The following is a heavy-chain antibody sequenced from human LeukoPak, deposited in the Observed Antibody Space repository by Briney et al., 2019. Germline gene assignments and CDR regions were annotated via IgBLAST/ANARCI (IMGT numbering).Heavy chain of an antibody. CDR3: ARDFMVRGDQVNYYYYDMDV. J-gene: IGHJ6*03. V-gene: IGHV4-59*01. D-gene: IGHD3-10*01. Sequence: TSETLSLTCTVSGGSISNYYWSWIRQPPGKGLEWIGYISVSGTTNYNPSLKSRVTTSLDTSKNQFSLQLRSVTAADTAVYYCARDFMVRGDQVNYYYYDMDVWGTVPTFTVSS. CDR1: GGSISNYY. CDR2: ISVSGTT.